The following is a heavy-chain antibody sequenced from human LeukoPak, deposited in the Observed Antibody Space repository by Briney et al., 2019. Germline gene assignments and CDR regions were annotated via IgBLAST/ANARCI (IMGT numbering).Heavy chain of an antibody. CDR1: GFTFSNYG. CDR3: ARDPSSGSSSTDY. Sequence: SGGSLRLSCAASGFTFSNYGMHWVRQAPGKGLGWVAFIQYDGRNTYYADFVKGRFTISRDHSKSTLYLQMNSLRAEDTAVYYCARDPSSGSSSTDYWGQGTLVTVSS. V-gene: IGHV3-30*02. D-gene: IGHD6-19*01. J-gene: IGHJ4*02. CDR2: IQYDGRNT.